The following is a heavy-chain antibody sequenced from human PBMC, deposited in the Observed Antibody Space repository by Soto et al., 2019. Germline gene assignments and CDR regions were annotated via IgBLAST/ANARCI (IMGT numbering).Heavy chain of an antibody. V-gene: IGHV4-4*02. D-gene: IGHD6-13*01. Sequence: LETLSHTCAVSGGSIGSSNLWSWVRQPPGKGLEWIGYIYYSGSTNYNPSLKSRVTISVDTSKNQFSLKLSSVTAADTAVYYCARVLAAAVIDAFDIWGQGTMVTVSS. CDR1: GGSIGSSNL. J-gene: IGHJ3*02. CDR3: ARVLAAAVIDAFDI. CDR2: IYYSGST.